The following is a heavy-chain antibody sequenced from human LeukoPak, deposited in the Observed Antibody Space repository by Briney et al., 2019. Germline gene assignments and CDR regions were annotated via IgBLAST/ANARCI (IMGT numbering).Heavy chain of an antibody. D-gene: IGHD2-15*01. V-gene: IGHV3-21*01. CDR3: ARGADGVSSNSRGWFDP. Sequence: SGGSLRLSCAASGFTFSSYSMNWVRQAPGKGLEWVSSISTSSSYIYYEDSVKGRFTISRGNARNSLYLQMNTLRAEDTAVYSCARGADGVSSNSRGWFDPWGQGTLVTVSS. CDR2: ISTSSSYI. J-gene: IGHJ5*02. CDR1: GFTFSSYS.